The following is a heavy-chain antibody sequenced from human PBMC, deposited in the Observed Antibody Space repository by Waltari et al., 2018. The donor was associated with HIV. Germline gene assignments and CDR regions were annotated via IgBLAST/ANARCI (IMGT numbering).Heavy chain of an antibody. Sequence: QVQLVQSGAEVKKPGSSVKVSCKASGGTFSSYALSWVRQAPGQGLEWMGGVIPIFGSANYAQKFQGRVTITADESTITAYMELSSLRSEDTAVYYCARVEGSSGYYTPIMNAFDIWGQGTMVTVSS. V-gene: IGHV1-69*13. CDR2: VIPIFGSA. CDR1: GGTFSSYA. D-gene: IGHD3-3*01. J-gene: IGHJ3*02. CDR3: ARVEGSSGYYTPIMNAFDI.